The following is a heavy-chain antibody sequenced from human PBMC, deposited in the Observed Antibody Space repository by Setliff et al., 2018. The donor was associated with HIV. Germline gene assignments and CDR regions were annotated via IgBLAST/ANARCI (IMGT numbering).Heavy chain of an antibody. Sequence: PSETLSLTCTLSGGSVSSSGYYWGWLRQPPGQGPEWIGSVYYTGSTYYSLSLNSRVTISVDTSKNQFSLKLSSVAAADTAVYYCARGGYIAARFYYFDYWGQGLQVTVS. D-gene: IGHD6-6*01. V-gene: IGHV4-39*07. CDR1: GGSVSSSGYY. CDR2: VYYTGST. J-gene: IGHJ4*02. CDR3: ARGGYIAARFYYFDY.